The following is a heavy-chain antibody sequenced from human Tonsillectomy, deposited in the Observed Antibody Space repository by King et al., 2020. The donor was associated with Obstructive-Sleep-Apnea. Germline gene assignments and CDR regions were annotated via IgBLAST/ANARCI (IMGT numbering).Heavy chain of an antibody. CDR2: ISTSGDSM. CDR1: GFTFSDYF. D-gene: IGHD1-26*01. J-gene: IGHJ3*02. Sequence: VQLVESGGGLVKPGGSLRLSCAASGFTFSDYFMTWIRQAPGRGLEWVSHISTSGDSMSYAASVKGRFTISRDNAMNSLYLQMNSLRGDDTAVYYCAKEXYTGSGAXXXXXGQGTLVTVPS. CDR3: AKEXYTGSGAXXXX. V-gene: IGHV3-11*01.